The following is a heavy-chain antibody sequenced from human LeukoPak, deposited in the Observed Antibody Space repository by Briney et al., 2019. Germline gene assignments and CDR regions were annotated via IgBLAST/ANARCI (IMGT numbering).Heavy chain of an antibody. Sequence: GGSLRLSCAASGFTFRSYWMHWVRQAPGKGLVWVSRINSDGRSTGYADSVRGRFTISRDNAKNTLFLQMNSLRAEDSAVYYCAKDTGGYDYLGQGALVTVSS. CDR1: GFTFRSYW. V-gene: IGHV3-74*01. CDR2: INSDGRST. CDR3: AKDTGGYDY. D-gene: IGHD5-12*01. J-gene: IGHJ4*02.